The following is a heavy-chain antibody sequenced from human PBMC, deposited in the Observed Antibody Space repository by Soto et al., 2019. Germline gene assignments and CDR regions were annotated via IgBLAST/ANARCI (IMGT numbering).Heavy chain of an antibody. CDR1: NGSINRTAYN. Sequence: SEPLSLTCTICNGSINRTAYNWTWIRQHTGKGLEWIGYIYYSGSTYYNPSLKSRGTISVDTSKNQFSLKLSSVTAADTAVYYCATTSMIAVSGSFDNYGNVVCGHGTTVTVS. CDR3: ATTSMIAVSGSFDNYGNVV. V-gene: IGHV4-31*03. J-gene: IGHJ6*02. D-gene: IGHD6-19*01. CDR2: IYYSGST.